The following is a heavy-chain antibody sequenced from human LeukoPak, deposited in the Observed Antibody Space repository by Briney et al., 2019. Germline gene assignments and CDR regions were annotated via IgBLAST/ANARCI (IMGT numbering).Heavy chain of an antibody. V-gene: IGHV3-23*01. J-gene: IGHJ4*02. CDR2: ISGSGGST. Sequence: GGSLRLSCEASGFTFSSYAMSWVRQAPGKGLEWVSAISGSGGSTYYADSVKGRFTISRDNSKNTLYLQMNSLRAEDAAVYYCAKFYGGNPPLDYWGQETRVTVSS. CDR1: GFTFSSYA. D-gene: IGHD4-23*01. CDR3: AKFYGGNPPLDY.